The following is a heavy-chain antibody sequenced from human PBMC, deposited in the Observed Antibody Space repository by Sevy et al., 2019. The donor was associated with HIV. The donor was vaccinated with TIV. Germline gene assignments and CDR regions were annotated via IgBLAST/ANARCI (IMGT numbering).Heavy chain of an antibody. CDR1: GFTFSSYA. D-gene: IGHD3-3*01. J-gene: IGHJ4*02. Sequence: GESLKISCAASGFTFSSYAMHWVRQAPGKGLEWVAVISYDGSNKYYADSVKGRFTISRDNSKNTLYLQMNSLRAEDTAVYYCARGSSLRFLEWLLPGDYWGQGTLVTVSS. V-gene: IGHV3-30-3*01. CDR3: ARGSSLRFLEWLLPGDY. CDR2: ISYDGSNK.